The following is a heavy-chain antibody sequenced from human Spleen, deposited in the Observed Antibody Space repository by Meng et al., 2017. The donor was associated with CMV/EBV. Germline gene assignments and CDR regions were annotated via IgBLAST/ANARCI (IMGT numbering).Heavy chain of an antibody. D-gene: IGHD3-10*01. J-gene: IGHJ5*02. V-gene: IGHV1-69*04. CDR1: GDTFSNYA. CDR2: IVPILGIV. CDR3: ARVGGYSGNWLDP. Sequence: KDSGDTFSNYAITWVRQAPGQGLEWMGRIVPILGIVNYAQKFQGRVTMTADKATSTVYMELSSLRSEDTAVFYCARVGGYSGNWLDPWGQGTLVTVSS.